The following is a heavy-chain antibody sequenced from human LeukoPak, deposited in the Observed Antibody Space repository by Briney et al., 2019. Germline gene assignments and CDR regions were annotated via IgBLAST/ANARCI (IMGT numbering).Heavy chain of an antibody. Sequence: GGSLRLSCAASGFTFSTYSMSWVRQAPGKGLEWISHISAASRGIYYADTVNGRFTISRDNADNSVFLQMRSLRPEDTAVYYCARGEYHQDGIGYNRFDDWGQGALVTVSS. V-gene: IGHV3-48*01. CDR1: GFTFSTYS. CDR3: ARGEYHQDGIGYNRFDD. J-gene: IGHJ4*02. D-gene: IGHD5-24*01. CDR2: ISAASRGI.